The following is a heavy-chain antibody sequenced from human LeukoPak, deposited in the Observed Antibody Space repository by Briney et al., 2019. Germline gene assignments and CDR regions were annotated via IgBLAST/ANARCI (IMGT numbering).Heavy chain of an antibody. J-gene: IGHJ6*02. CDR2: IYYSGNT. V-gene: IGHV4-39*01. CDR3: ARDRYGSGIPYYYGVDV. CDR1: GGSISSRSYY. Sequence: SETLSLTCTVSGGSISSRSYYWGWLRQPPGKGLEWIGSIYYSGNTYYNPSLKSRVTISVDTSKNQFSLKLSSVTAADTAVYYCARDRYGSGIPYYYGVDVWGQGTTVTVSS. D-gene: IGHD3-10*01.